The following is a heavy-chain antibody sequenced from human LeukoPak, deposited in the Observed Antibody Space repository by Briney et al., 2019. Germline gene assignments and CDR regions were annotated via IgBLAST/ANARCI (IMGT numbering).Heavy chain of an antibody. J-gene: IGHJ4*02. CDR3: ARGENDYVWGSYRYLYPPLDY. D-gene: IGHD3-16*02. Sequence: SETLSLTCAVYGGSFSGYYWSWIRQPPGKGLEWIGEINHSGSTNYNPSLKSRVTISVDTSKNQFSLKLSSVTAADTAVYYCARGENDYVWGSYRYLYPPLDYWGQGTLVTVSS. CDR2: INHSGST. CDR1: GGSFSGYY. V-gene: IGHV4-34*01.